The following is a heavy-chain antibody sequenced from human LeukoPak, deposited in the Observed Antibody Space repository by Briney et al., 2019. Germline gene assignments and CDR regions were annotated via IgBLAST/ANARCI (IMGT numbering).Heavy chain of an antibody. J-gene: IGHJ4*02. CDR1: GYSFAVYW. CDR2: VYPANSDT. Sequence: GESLKISCKGSGYSFAVYWIAWVRQMPGKGLEWMGIVYPANSDTRYSPSFQGQVTISADKSINTAYLQWTSLKASDTAIYYCAGGIEGYNYAPDYWGQGTLVTVSS. CDR3: AGGIEGYNYAPDY. D-gene: IGHD5-18*01. V-gene: IGHV5-51*01.